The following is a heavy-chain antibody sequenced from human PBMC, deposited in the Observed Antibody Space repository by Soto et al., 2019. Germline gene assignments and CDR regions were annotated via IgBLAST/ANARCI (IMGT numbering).Heavy chain of an antibody. CDR3: ASQKLDVPAFFDY. CDR2: VGGN. CDR1: GGSMSSYY. J-gene: IGHJ4*02. Sequence: SETLSLTCTVSGGSMSSYYWHWMRQPPGKGLEWIGDVGGNNYNPSLKSRVTISLNTSKNQFSLKLTSVTAADTAVYYCASQKLDVPAFFDYWSQGTLVTVPQ. V-gene: IGHV4-59*08. D-gene: IGHD3-3*02.